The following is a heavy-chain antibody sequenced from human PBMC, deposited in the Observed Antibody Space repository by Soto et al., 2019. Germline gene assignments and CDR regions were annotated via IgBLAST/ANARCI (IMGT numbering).Heavy chain of an antibody. D-gene: IGHD2-15*01. V-gene: IGHV4-4*02. Sequence: SETLSLTYAVSGGSISSSNWWSWVRQPPGKGLEWIGEIYHSGSTNYNPTLKSRVTISVDKSKNQFSLKLTSVTAADTAVYYCARGDCSGGSCYSVSVWFDPWGQGTLVTVSS. CDR3: ARGDCSGGSCYSVSVWFDP. CDR2: IYHSGST. CDR1: GGSISSSNW. J-gene: IGHJ5*02.